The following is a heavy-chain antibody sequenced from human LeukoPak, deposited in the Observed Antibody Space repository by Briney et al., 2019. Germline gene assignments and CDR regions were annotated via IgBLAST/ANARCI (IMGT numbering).Heavy chain of an antibody. CDR3: ARGRYSSTWGNFDY. D-gene: IGHD6-13*01. V-gene: IGHV3-23*01. CDR2: ISGSGDST. CDR1: GFTFSNYA. J-gene: IGHJ4*02. Sequence: GGSLRLSCAASGFTFSNYAMRWVRQAPGKGLEWVSGISGSGDSTYYADSVKGRFTISRDNAKNSLYLQMNSLRAEDTALYHCARGRYSSTWGNFDYWGQGTLVTVSS.